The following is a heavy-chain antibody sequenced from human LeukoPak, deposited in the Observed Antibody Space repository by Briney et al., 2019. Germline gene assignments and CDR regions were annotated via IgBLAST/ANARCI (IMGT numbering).Heavy chain of an antibody. CDR3: ARGANYYDSQGYFDC. J-gene: IGHJ4*02. CDR1: GGSISSYY. V-gene: IGHV4-4*07. Sequence: PSETLSLTCAVSGGSISSYYWSWIRQPARKGLEWIGRIYTSGNTNYNPPLKSRVTMSVDTSKNQFSLKLSSVTAADTALYYCARGANYYDSQGYFDCWGQGTLVTVSS. D-gene: IGHD3-22*01. CDR2: IYTSGNT.